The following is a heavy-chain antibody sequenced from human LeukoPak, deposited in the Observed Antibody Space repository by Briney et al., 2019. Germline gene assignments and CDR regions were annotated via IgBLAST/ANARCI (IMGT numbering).Heavy chain of an antibody. CDR3: ARDRGIRGYRVEYYMDV. V-gene: IGHV4-4*07. CDR1: GGSISSYY. J-gene: IGHJ6*03. CDR2: IYTSGST. Sequence: SETLSLTCTVSGGSISSYYWSWIRQPAGKGLEWIGRIYTSGSTNYNPSLKSRVTMSVDTSENQFSLKLSSVTAADTAVYYCARDRGIRGYRVEYYMDVWGKGTTVTVSS. D-gene: IGHD3-10*01.